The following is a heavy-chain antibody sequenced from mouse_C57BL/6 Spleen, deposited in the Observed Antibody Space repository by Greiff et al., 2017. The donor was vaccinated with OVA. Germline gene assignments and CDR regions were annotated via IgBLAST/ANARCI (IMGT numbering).Heavy chain of an antibody. CDR3: ARTITGGYYYAMDY. Sequence: QVQLKESGPGLVQPSQSLSITCTVSGFSLTSYGVHWVRQSPGKGLEWLGVIWSGGSTDYNAAFISRLSISKDNSKSQVFFKMNSLQADDTAIYYCARTITGGYYYAMDYWGQGTSVTVSS. CDR2: IWSGGST. J-gene: IGHJ4*01. D-gene: IGHD2-4*01. CDR1: GFSLTSYG. V-gene: IGHV2-2*01.